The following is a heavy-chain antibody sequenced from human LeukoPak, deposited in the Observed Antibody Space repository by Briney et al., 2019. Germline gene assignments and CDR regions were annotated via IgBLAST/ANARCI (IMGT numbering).Heavy chain of an antibody. J-gene: IGHJ4*02. V-gene: IGHV1-69*04. CDR3: ARHLWYGGYKGSLFY. CDR2: IIPILGIA. D-gene: IGHD5-12*01. Sequence: ASVKVSCKASGGTFSSYAISWVRQAPGQGLEWMGRIIPILGIANYAQKFQGRVTMTRDTSTSTVYMELSSLRSEDTAVYYCARHLWYGGYKGSLFYWGQGTLVTVSS. CDR1: GGTFSSYA.